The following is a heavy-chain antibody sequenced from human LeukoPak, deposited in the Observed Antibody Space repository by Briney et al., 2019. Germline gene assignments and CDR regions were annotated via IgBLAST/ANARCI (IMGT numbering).Heavy chain of an antibody. D-gene: IGHD2-2*01. J-gene: IGHJ3*02. CDR1: GGSISSYY. CDR3: ARVLGYCSSTSCTGAFDI. V-gene: IGHV4-59*01. Sequence: SETLSLTCTVSGGSISSYYWSWIRQPPGKGLEWIGYIYYSGSTNYNPSLKSRVTISVDTSKNQFSLKLSSVTAADTAVYYCARVLGYCSSTSCTGAFDIWGQGTMVTVSS. CDR2: IYYSGST.